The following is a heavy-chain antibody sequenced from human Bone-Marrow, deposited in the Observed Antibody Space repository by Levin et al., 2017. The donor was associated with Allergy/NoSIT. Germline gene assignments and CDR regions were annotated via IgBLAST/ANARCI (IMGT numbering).Heavy chain of an antibody. D-gene: IGHD3-3*01. CDR3: ARAEYSFGFYYYGMDV. CDR2: IGFDGTKK. J-gene: IGHJ6*02. Sequence: GESLKISCAASGFTFSTYGMLWVRQAPGKGLECVAFIGFDGTKKYYADSVKGRFTISRDTSNHTLYLQMKSVRAEDTAVYYCARAEYSFGFYYYGMDVWGQGTTVTVSS. V-gene: IGHV3-30*02. CDR1: GFTFSTYG.